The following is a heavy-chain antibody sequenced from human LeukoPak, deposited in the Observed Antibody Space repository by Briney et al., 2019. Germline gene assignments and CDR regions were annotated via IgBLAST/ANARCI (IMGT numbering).Heavy chain of an antibody. CDR1: GFTFSSVA. V-gene: IGHV3-64*02. Sequence: GGSLRLSCAASGFTFSSVAMHWVRQAPGKGLEYVSAISTNGGSTYYADSVKGRFTISRDNSKNTLYLQVDSLRAEDMAVYYCARGGGGFGYHYYYMDVWGKGTTVTVSS. J-gene: IGHJ6*03. CDR3: ARGGGGFGYHYYYMDV. CDR2: ISTNGGST. D-gene: IGHD3-16*01.